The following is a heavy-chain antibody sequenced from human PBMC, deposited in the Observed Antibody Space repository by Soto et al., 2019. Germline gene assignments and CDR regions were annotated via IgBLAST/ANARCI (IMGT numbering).Heavy chain of an antibody. CDR2: INSGNGNT. J-gene: IGHJ4*02. CDR3: ARVRSSSPVDY. D-gene: IGHD6-6*01. Sequence: ASVKVSCKASGYTFTSYAMHWVRQAPGQRLEWMGWINSGNGNTKYSQKFQGRVTITRDTSASTAYMELSSLRSEDTAVYYCARVRSSSPVDYWGQGTLVTVSS. V-gene: IGHV1-3*01. CDR1: GYTFTSYA.